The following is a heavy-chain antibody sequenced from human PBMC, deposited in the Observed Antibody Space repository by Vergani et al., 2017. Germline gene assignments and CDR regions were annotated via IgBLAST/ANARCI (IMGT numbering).Heavy chain of an antibody. Sequence: DVDLVESGGGFVQPGGSRRLSCAASGFTFNDYAMHWVRQAPGKGLEWVSSISWNSDSIGYADSVKGRFTISRDNAKNSLYLQMNSLKTEDTALYYCAKVDILGAFDIWGQGTMVTVSS. CDR2: ISWNSDSI. J-gene: IGHJ3*02. V-gene: IGHV3-9*01. CDR3: AKVDILGAFDI. D-gene: IGHD2-15*01. CDR1: GFTFNDYA.